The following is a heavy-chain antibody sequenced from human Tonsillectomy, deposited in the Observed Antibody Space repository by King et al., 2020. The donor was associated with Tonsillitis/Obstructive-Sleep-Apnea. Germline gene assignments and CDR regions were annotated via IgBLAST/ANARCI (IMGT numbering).Heavy chain of an antibody. V-gene: IGHV3-21*01. Sequence: QLVQSGGGLVKPGGSLRLSCAASGFTFSSYSMNWVRQAPGKGLEWVSSISSSSSYIFYADSVKGRLTISRDNAKNSLYLQMKSLRAEDTAVYYCARDSRVVAATRNDYWGQGTLVTVSS. CDR1: GFTFSSYS. CDR3: ARDSRVVAATRNDY. J-gene: IGHJ4*02. CDR2: ISSSSSYI. D-gene: IGHD2-15*01.